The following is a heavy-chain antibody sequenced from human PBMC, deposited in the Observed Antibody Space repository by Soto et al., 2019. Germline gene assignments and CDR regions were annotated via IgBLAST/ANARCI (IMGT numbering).Heavy chain of an antibody. Sequence: GGSLRLSCVASGFTFSSYGMHWVRQAPGKGLEWVAVISYDGSNKYYADSVKGRFTISRDNSKNTLYLQMNSLRAEDTAVYYCAKDGGGHTSPPQGYFDYWGQGTLVTVSS. V-gene: IGHV3-30*18. CDR1: GFTFSSYG. D-gene: IGHD3-16*01. CDR3: AKDGGGHTSPPQGYFDY. J-gene: IGHJ4*02. CDR2: ISYDGSNK.